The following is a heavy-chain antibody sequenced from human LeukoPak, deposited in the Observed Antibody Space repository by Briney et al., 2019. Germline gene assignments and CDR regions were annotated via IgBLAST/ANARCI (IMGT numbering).Heavy chain of an antibody. D-gene: IGHD4-17*01. CDR3: ARDTSGGDYLFDY. Sequence: GGPLRLSCAASGFTFSSYSMNWVRQAPGKGLEWVSSISSSSSYIYYADSVKGRFTISRDNAKNSLYLQMNSLRAEDTAVYYCARDTSGGDYLFDYWGQGTLVTVSS. J-gene: IGHJ4*02. CDR1: GFTFSSYS. V-gene: IGHV3-21*01. CDR2: ISSSSSYI.